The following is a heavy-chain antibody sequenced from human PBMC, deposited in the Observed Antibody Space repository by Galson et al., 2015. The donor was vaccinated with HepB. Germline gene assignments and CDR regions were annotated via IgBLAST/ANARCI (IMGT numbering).Heavy chain of an antibody. D-gene: IGHD6-19*01. Sequence: SLRLSCAASGFTFSSYWMSWVRQAPGKGLEWAANIKQDGREKYYVDSVNGRFTISRDNAKNSLYLQMSSLRAEDTAVYYCARDRGYSSGWYSGFDYWGQGTLVTVSS. J-gene: IGHJ4*02. CDR2: IKQDGREK. CDR3: ARDRGYSSGWYSGFDY. V-gene: IGHV3-7*01. CDR1: GFTFSSYW.